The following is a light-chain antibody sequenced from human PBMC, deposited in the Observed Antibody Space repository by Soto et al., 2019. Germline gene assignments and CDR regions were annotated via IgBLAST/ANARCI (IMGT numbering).Light chain of an antibody. Sequence: DIQMTQSPSTLSASVGDRVTITCRASQSISSWLAWYQQKPGKAPKLLIYDASSLESEVPSRFSGSGSGTEFALTISSLQPDDFATYEGQQYNSYYTFGQGTKLEIK. V-gene: IGKV1-5*01. CDR2: DAS. CDR3: QQYNSYYT. J-gene: IGKJ2*01. CDR1: QSISSW.